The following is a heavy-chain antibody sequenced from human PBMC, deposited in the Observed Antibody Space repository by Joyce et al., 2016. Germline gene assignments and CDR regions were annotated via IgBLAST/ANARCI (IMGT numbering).Heavy chain of an antibody. Sequence: QVRLQQWGAGLLKPSETLSLTCAVYGGSFSGYYWSWIRQPPGKALEWIGEDNFGGNTNYSPSLKSRVTIAVDPSKIHFSLKMTSVTAADMAVYYCATLRTPGWYFDLWGRGTLVTVSS. CDR1: GGSFSGYY. V-gene: IGHV4-34*01. CDR2: DNFGGNT. CDR3: ATLRTPGWYFDL. D-gene: IGHD4-23*01. J-gene: IGHJ2*01.